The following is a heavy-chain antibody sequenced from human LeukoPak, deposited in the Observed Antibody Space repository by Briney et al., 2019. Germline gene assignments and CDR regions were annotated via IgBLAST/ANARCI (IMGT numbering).Heavy chain of an antibody. D-gene: IGHD1-26*01. CDR3: ARDRRWELLSDAFDI. CDR2: IIPIFGTA. J-gene: IGHJ3*02. CDR1: GGTFSSYA. Sequence: GASVKVPCKASGGTFSSYAISWVRQAPGQGLEWMGGIIPIFGTANYAQKFQGRVTITADESTSTAYMELSSLRSEDTAVYYCARDRRWELLSDAFDIWGQGTMVTVSS. V-gene: IGHV1-69*01.